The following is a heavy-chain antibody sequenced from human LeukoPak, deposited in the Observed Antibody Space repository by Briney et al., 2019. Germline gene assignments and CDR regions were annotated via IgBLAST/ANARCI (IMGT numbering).Heavy chain of an antibody. CDR2: ISYDGSNK. J-gene: IGHJ4*02. CDR1: GVTFSSYG. Sequence: GGSLRLSCAASGVTFSSYGMHWVRQAPGKGLEWVAVISYDGSNKYYADSVKGRFTISRDNSKNTLYLQMNSLRAEDTAVYYCAKGTHSGYDSLIDYWGQGTLVTVSS. CDR3: AKGTHSGYDSLIDY. V-gene: IGHV3-30*18. D-gene: IGHD5-12*01.